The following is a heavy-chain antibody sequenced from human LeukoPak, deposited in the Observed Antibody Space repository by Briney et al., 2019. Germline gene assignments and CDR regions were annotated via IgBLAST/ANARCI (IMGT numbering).Heavy chain of an antibody. V-gene: IGHV3-23*01. CDR1: GFTFSSYA. J-gene: IGHJ4*02. CDR2: ISGSGGST. Sequence: PGGSLRLSCAASGFTFSSYAMRWVRQAPGKGLEWVSAISGSGGSTYYADSVKGRFTISRDNSKNTLYLQMNSQRAEDTAVYYCGKGSGIAVGGNFDYWGERTLVTVSS. D-gene: IGHD6-19*01. CDR3: GKGSGIAVGGNFDY.